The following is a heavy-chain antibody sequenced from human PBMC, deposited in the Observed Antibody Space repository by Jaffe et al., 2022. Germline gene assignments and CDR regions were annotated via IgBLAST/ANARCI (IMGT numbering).Heavy chain of an antibody. CDR3: ARRRITLVQGVGQYFDY. CDR1: GGSITYSSYY. D-gene: IGHD3-10*01. V-gene: IGHV4-39*01. J-gene: IGHJ4*02. Sequence: QLQLQESGPGLVKPSETLSLTCTVSGGSITYSSYYWDWIRQPPGKGLEWIGNIYYSGNTYYNPSLKSRVTISVATSKNQFSLRLSSVTAADTAVYYCARRRITLVQGVGQYFDYWGQGTLVTVSS. CDR2: IYYSGNT.